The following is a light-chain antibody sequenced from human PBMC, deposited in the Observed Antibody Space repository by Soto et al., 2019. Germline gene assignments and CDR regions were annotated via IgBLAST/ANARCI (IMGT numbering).Light chain of an antibody. CDR2: EVN. V-gene: IGLV2-14*01. J-gene: IGLJ1*01. CDR1: SSDVGGYNY. CDR3: SSSTTGSTLV. Sequence: QSALAQPASVSGSPGQSITISCTGTSSDVGGYNYVSWYQQRPGKAPKLMIYEVNNRPSGISNRFSGSKSGNTASLTISGLQAEDEADYYCSSSTTGSTLVFGTGTKVTVL.